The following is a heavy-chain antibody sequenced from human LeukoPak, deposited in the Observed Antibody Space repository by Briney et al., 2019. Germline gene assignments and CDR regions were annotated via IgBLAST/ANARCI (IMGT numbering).Heavy chain of an antibody. V-gene: IGHV3-23*01. CDR1: GLTFSSY. Sequence: GGSLRLSCAASGLTFSSYVNWVRQAPGKGLEWVSAFTGSNGGTYYADTVKGRFTISRDNSKNTLYLQMNSLRAEDTAVCYCARYSGSYYYFDYWGQGTLVTVSS. CDR2: FTGSNGGT. D-gene: IGHD1-26*01. CDR3: ARYSGSYYYFDY. J-gene: IGHJ4*02.